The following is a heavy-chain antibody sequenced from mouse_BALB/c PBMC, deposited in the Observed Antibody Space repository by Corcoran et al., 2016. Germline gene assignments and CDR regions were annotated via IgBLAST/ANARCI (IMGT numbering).Heavy chain of an antibody. V-gene: IGHV1-18*01. D-gene: IGHD1-1*01. Sequence: EVLLQQSGPELVKPGASVKITCKASGYTFTDYNMDWVKQSHGKSLECIGDINPRSRGTIYNQTFKGRATLTVDKSSSTAYMELRSLTSEDTAVYYCSRWGITTFYYWGQGTTVTVSS. J-gene: IGHJ2*01. CDR3: SRWGITTFYY. CDR1: GYTFTDYN. CDR2: INPRSRGT.